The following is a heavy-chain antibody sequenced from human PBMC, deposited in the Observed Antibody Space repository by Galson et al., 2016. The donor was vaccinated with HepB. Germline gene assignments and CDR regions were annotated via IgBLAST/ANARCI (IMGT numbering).Heavy chain of an antibody. V-gene: IGHV3-33*01. CDR1: GFTFSNFA. D-gene: IGHD1-26*01. J-gene: IGHJ5*02. Sequence: SLRLSCAASGFTFSNFAMHWVRQAPGKGLEWVAIIWFDASSKYCADSVKGRFTISRDNSKNTLYLQMNSLRVEDTAIYYCVRGGPFDPWGQGTQVTVSS. CDR2: IWFDASSK. CDR3: VRGGPFDP.